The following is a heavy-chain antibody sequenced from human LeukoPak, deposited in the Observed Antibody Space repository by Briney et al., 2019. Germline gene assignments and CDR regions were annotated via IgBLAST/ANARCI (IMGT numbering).Heavy chain of an antibody. Sequence: PSETLSLTCAVYGGSFSGYYWSWIRQPPGKGLEWIGEINHSGSTNYNPSLKSRVTISVDTSKNQFSLKLSSVTAAYTAVYYCARGPVAEYCSGGSCYSEGFDFDYWGQGTLVTVSS. D-gene: IGHD2-15*01. V-gene: IGHV4-34*01. J-gene: IGHJ4*02. CDR2: INHSGST. CDR1: GGSFSGYY. CDR3: ARGPVAEYCSGGSCYSEGFDFDY.